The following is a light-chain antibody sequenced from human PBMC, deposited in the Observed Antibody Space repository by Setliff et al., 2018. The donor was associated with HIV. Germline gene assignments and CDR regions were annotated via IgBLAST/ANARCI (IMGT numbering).Light chain of an antibody. CDR3: CSYTSSLTYV. V-gene: IGLV2-23*02. J-gene: IGLJ1*01. CDR2: EVN. Sequence: QSALAQPASVSGSPGQSITISCTGTSSDIGTYNLVSWYQQHPGKAPKVIIYEVNKRPSGVSNRFSASKSGNTASLTISGLQAEDQADYYCCSYTSSLTYVFGTGTKGTVL. CDR1: SSDIGTYNL.